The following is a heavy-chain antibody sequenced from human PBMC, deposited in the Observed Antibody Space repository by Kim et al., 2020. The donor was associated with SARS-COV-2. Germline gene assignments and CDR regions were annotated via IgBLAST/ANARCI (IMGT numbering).Heavy chain of an antibody. J-gene: IGHJ4*02. Sequence: AAHVQDRYTTSKDKAKNTLYLQMNSLRVEDTAVYYCARRSVTGSYYYFDNWGQGTLVTVSS. V-gene: IGHV3-74*01. D-gene: IGHD1-26*01. CDR3: ARRSVTGSYYYFDN.